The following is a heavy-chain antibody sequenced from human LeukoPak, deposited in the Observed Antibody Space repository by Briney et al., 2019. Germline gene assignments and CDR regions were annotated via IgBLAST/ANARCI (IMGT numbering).Heavy chain of an antibody. D-gene: IGHD5-24*01. CDR3: ASDPRDGGQNV. V-gene: IGHV3-7*01. CDR2: IKQDGSEK. CDR1: GFTFSSYW. J-gene: IGHJ6*04. Sequence: GGSLRLSCAASGFTFSSYWMSWVRQAPGKGLEWVANIKQDGSEKYYVDSVKGRFTFSRDKAKNTLYLQMNSLRPEDSAVYYCASDPRDGGQNVWGKGTMVTVSS.